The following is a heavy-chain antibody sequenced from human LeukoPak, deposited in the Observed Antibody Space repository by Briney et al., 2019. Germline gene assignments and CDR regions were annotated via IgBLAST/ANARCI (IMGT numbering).Heavy chain of an antibody. CDR2: IKQDGSEK. CDR3: ASDGGPFGN. Sequence: GGSLRLSCAASGFTFSSYWMSWVRQAPGEGLEWVANIKQDGSEKYYVDSVKGRFTISRDNAKKSLYLQMNGLRTDDTAVYYCASDGGPFGNWGQGTLVTVSS. J-gene: IGHJ4*02. V-gene: IGHV3-7*01. CDR1: GFTFSSYW. D-gene: IGHD3-3*01.